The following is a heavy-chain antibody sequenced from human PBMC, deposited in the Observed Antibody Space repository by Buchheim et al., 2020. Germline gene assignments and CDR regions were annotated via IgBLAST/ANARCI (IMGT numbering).Heavy chain of an antibody. V-gene: IGHV1-46*01. J-gene: IGHJ6*02. Sequence: QVQLVQSGAEVKKPGASVKVSCKASGYTFTSYYMHWVRQAPGQGLEWMGIINPSGGSTSYAQKFQGRLTMTRDTSTNTVYMELSSLRSEDTAVYYCSSEWFGEEGGMDVWGQGTT. CDR1: GYTFTSYY. D-gene: IGHD3-10*01. CDR2: INPSGGST. CDR3: SSEWFGEEGGMDV.